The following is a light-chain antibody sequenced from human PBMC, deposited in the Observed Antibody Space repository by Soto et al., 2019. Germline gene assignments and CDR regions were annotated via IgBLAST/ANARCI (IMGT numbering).Light chain of an antibody. CDR1: QSVASF. Sequence: VLTQATATLWVCPWVTAAVACRASQSVASFLAWYQQKPGQTPRLLIYDASIRGTGIPARFSGSVSGTDFTLTISSLEPEDLALYYCQQRSYLTSFGQGTRLEIK. CDR3: QQRSYLTS. V-gene: IGKV3-11*01. CDR2: DAS. J-gene: IGKJ5*01.